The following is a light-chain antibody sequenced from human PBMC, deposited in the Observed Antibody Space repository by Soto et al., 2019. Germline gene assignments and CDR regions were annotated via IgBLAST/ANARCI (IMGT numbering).Light chain of an antibody. CDR3: QQYIAYRT. Sequence: DIQMTQSPSTLSASVGDRVTITCRASQSIRTWLAWYQEKPGKAPKLLIFDASTLERGVPSRFSGSGSGTEFTLTISSLQPDDFATYYCQQYIAYRTFRPGTKVDTK. CDR1: QSIRTW. V-gene: IGKV1-5*01. J-gene: IGKJ1*01. CDR2: DAS.